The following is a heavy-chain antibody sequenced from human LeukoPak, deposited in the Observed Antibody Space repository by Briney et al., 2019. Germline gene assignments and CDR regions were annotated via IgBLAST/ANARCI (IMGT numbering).Heavy chain of an antibody. V-gene: IGHV4-4*02. CDR1: GGSISSSNW. J-gene: IGHJ5*02. CDR3: ARVDTRMGWFDP. CDR2: IYHSGST. D-gene: IGHD5-18*01. Sequence: PSETLSLTCAVSGGSISSSNWWSWVRQPPGKGLEWIGEIYHSGSTYYNSSLKSRVTISIDTSKNQVSLKMSSVTAADTAVYYCARVDTRMGWFDPWGQGTLVTVSS.